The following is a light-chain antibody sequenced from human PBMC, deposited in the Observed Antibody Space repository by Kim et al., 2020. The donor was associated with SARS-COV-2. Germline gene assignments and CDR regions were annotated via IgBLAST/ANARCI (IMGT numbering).Light chain of an antibody. CDR3: QQSYSTLMYT. J-gene: IGKJ2*01. V-gene: IGKV1-39*01. Sequence: DIQMTQSPSSLSASVGDRVTITCRASQSISSYLHWYQQKPGKAPNLLIYASSILQSGVPSRFSGSGSGTHFTLTISSLQPEDFATYYCQQSYSTLMYTFGQGTKLEI. CDR1: QSISSY. CDR2: ASS.